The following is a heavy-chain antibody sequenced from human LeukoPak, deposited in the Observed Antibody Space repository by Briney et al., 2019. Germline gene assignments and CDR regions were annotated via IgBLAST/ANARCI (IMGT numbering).Heavy chain of an antibody. J-gene: IGHJ4*02. CDR1: GFTFDDYG. V-gene: IGHV3-20*04. CDR2: INWSGGST. D-gene: IGHD2-2*01. Sequence: GGFLRLSCAASGFTFDDYGMSWVRQAPGKGLEWVSGINWSGGSTGYTDSVKGRFTISRDNAKNTLYLQMNSLRAEDTAVYYCARGRYDSFHYWGQGTLVTVSS. CDR3: ARGRYDSFHY.